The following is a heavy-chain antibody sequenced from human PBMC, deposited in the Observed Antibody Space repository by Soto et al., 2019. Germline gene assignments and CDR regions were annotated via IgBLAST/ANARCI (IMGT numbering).Heavy chain of an antibody. CDR2: IRSKANSYAT. Sequence: PGGSLRLSCAASGLTFSGSAMQWVRQASGKGLEWVGRIRSKANSYATAYAASVKGRFTISRDDSKNTAYLQMNSLKTEDTAVYYCSYSYGPGWFDPWGQGTLVTVSS. J-gene: IGHJ5*02. CDR1: GLTFSGSA. V-gene: IGHV3-73*01. D-gene: IGHD5-18*01. CDR3: SYSYGPGWFDP.